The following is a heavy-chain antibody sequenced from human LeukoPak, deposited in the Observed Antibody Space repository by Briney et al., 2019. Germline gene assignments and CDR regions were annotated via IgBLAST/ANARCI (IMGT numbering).Heavy chain of an antibody. Sequence: PGGSLRLSCAASGFTVSTNYMNWVRQAPGKGLEWVSVIYSGGNTFYADSVKGRFTISRDNSENTLFLQMNSLRAEDTAVYYCAGGHSSGYYSNASHIWGQGTMVTVSS. CDR3: AGGHSSGYYSNASHI. J-gene: IGHJ3*02. V-gene: IGHV3-53*01. CDR2: IYSGGNT. CDR1: GFTVSTNY. D-gene: IGHD3-22*01.